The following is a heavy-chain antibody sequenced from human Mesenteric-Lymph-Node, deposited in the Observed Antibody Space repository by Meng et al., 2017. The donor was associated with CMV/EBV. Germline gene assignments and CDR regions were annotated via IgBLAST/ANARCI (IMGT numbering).Heavy chain of an antibody. V-gene: IGHV2-5*02. Sequence: FSRSTLGVGMGWIRKPPGKALEWLALIYWDDDGRYSPYLRGRLTITKDTSKNQVVLTMTNMDPLDTATYYCVHRLNSDGWKSLNAFDYWGQGTLVTVSS. CDR3: VHRLNSDGWKSLNAFDY. CDR1: FSRSTLGVG. D-gene: IGHD5-18*01. CDR2: IYWDDDG. J-gene: IGHJ4*02.